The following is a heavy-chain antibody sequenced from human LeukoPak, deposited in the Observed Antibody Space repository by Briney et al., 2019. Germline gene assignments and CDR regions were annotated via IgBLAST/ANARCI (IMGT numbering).Heavy chain of an antibody. V-gene: IGHV4-4*02. CDR3: ASRPGGYSSGWYSGYFDY. Sequence: SETLSLTCAVSGGSISSSNWWSWVRQPPGKGLEWIGEIYHSGSTNYNPSLKSRVTISVDKSKNQFSLKLSSVTAADTAVYYCASRPGGYSSGWYSGYFDYWGQGTLVTVS. D-gene: IGHD6-19*01. CDR1: GGSISSSNW. J-gene: IGHJ4*02. CDR2: IYHSGST.